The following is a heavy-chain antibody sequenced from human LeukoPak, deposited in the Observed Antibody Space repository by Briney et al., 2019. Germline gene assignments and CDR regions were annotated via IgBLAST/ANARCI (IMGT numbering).Heavy chain of an antibody. D-gene: IGHD3-3*01. CDR2: IYYSGST. J-gene: IGHJ4*02. Sequence: SETLSLTCTVSGGSISSYYWSWIRQPPGKGLEWIGYIYYSGSTNYNPSLKSRVTMSVDTSKNQFSLKLSSVTAADTAVYYCARDFTIFGVVTYYFDYWGQGTLVTVSS. CDR3: ARDFTIFGVVTYYFDY. CDR1: GGSISSYY. V-gene: IGHV4-59*12.